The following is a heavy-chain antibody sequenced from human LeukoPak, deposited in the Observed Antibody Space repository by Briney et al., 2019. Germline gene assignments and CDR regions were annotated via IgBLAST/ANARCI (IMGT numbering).Heavy chain of an antibody. CDR1: GFIFRDFW. CDR2: INQGGSVK. J-gene: IGHJ4*02. D-gene: IGHD5-12*01. CDR3: ARFGYSGWNLEY. Sequence: GGSLRLSCAASGFIFRDFWMTWVRQAPGEGLEWVANINQGGSVKYYLDCVKGRFTISRDDAESSLYVQMNSLRDGDASVYYCARFGYSGWNLEYWGQGTLVTVS. V-gene: IGHV3-7*01.